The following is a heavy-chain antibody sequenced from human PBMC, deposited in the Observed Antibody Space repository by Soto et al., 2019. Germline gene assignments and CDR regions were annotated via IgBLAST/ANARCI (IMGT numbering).Heavy chain of an antibody. Sequence: EVQLVESGGGLVQPGGSLKLSCAASGFTFSGSAVHWVRQASGKGLEWVGRIRSKANNYATVYAASVKGRFTISRDDSKXTXYXXMNSLTTEDTAVYYCTRHAVQYCGGDCYLFPYFDLWGRGTLVTVSS. V-gene: IGHV3-73*02. D-gene: IGHD2-21*02. CDR1: GFTFSGSA. J-gene: IGHJ2*01. CDR3: TRHAVQYCGGDCYLFPYFDL. CDR2: IRSKANNYAT.